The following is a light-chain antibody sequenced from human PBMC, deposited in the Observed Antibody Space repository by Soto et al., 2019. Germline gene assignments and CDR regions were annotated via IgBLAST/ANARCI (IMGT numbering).Light chain of an antibody. Sequence: DIQTTQSPSSVSASVGDRVTITCRASQDISSWLVWYQQKSGKAPQLLIYAASSLQSGVPSRFSGSGSGTDFTLTISSLQPEDFATYFCQQGDTFPLTFGGGTKVELK. CDR3: QQGDTFPLT. CDR1: QDISSW. J-gene: IGKJ4*01. CDR2: AAS. V-gene: IGKV1-12*01.